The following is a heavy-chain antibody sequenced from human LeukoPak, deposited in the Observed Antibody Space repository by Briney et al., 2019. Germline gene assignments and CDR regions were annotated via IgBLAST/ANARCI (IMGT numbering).Heavy chain of an antibody. J-gene: IGHJ5*02. V-gene: IGHV1-69*13. CDR1: GGTFISYA. D-gene: IGHD3-22*01. CDR3: ARRVYDSSGYYSNWFDP. Sequence: ASVKVSCKASGGTFISYAISWVRQAPGQGLEWMGGIIPIFGTANYAQKFQGRVTITADESTSTAYMELSSLRSEDTAVHYCARRVYDSSGYYSNWFDPWGQGTLVTVSS. CDR2: IIPIFGTA.